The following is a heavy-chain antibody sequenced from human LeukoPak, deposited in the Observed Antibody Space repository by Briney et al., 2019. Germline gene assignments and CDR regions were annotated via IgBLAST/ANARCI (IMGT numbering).Heavy chain of an antibody. CDR1: GGSFSGYY. CDR3: ARGLGYCSSTSCYTGMSSPPDESNWFDP. J-gene: IGHJ5*02. CDR2: INHSGST. D-gene: IGHD2-2*02. V-gene: IGHV4-34*01. Sequence: KASETLSLTCAVYGGSFSGYYWSWIRQPPGKGLEWIGEINHSGSTNYNPSLKSRVTISVDTSKNQFSLKLSSVTAADTAVYYCARGLGYCSSTSCYTGMSSPPDESNWFDPWGQGTLVTVSS.